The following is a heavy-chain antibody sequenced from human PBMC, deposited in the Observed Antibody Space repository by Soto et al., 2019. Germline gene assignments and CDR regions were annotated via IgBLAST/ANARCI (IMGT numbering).Heavy chain of an antibody. D-gene: IGHD5-18*01. J-gene: IGHJ4*02. CDR2: IYHSGST. Sequence: QVQLQESGPGLVKPSGTLSLTCAVSGGSISSSNWWSWVRQPPGKGLEWIGEIYHSGSTNYNPSLKSRVTISVDKSKNQFSLKLSSVNAADTAVYSCARTPWDGYTGYYCYYWGQGTLVTVSS. CDR3: ARTPWDGYTGYYCYY. V-gene: IGHV4-4*02. CDR1: GGSISSSNW.